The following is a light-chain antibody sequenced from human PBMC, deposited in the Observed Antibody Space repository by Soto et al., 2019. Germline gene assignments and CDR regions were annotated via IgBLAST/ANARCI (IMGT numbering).Light chain of an antibody. CDR3: GTWDGSLSAVV. J-gene: IGLJ3*02. CDR2: DNN. Sequence: QSVLTQPPSVSAAPGQTVTISCSGSSSNIGDNYVSWYQQLPGTAPNLLIYDNNKRPSGIPDRFSGSKSGTSATLGISGLQTGDEADYYCGTWDGSLSAVVFGGGTKLTVL. CDR1: SSNIGDNY. V-gene: IGLV1-51*01.